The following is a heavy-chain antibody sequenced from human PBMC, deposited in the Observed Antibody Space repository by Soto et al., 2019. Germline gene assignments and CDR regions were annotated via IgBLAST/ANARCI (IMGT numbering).Heavy chain of an antibody. CDR2: ISYDGSTK. CDR1: GFTFNSYG. J-gene: IGHJ4*02. V-gene: IGHV3-30*18. CDR3: AKDQEDTAMVMVY. D-gene: IGHD5-18*01. Sequence: QVQLVESGGGVVQPGRSLRLFCAASGFTFNSYGMHWVRQAPGKGLEWVAVISYDGSTKYYADSVKGRFTISRDNSKNTLYLQMNSLRAEDTAVFYCAKDQEDTAMVMVYWGQGTLVTVSS.